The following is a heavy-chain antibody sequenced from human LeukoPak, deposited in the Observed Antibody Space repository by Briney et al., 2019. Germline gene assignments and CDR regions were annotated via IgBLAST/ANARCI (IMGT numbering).Heavy chain of an antibody. V-gene: IGHV1-69*04. J-gene: IGHJ4*02. D-gene: IGHD5-12*01. Sequence: ASVKVSCKASGGTFSSYAISWVRQAPGQGLEWMGRIIPIFGIANYAQKFQGRVTITADKSTSTAYMELSSLRSEDTAVYYCAREAEWLTSDYWGQGTLVTVSS. CDR3: AREAEWLTSDY. CDR2: IIPIFGIA. CDR1: GGTFSSYA.